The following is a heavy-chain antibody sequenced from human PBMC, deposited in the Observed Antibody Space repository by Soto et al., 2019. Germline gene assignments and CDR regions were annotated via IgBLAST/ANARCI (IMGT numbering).Heavy chain of an antibody. CDR3: AKFSDNGRQWLVESFDY. V-gene: IGHV3-23*01. CDR1: GFTFSSYA. Sequence: GGSLRLSCAASGFTFSSYAMSWVRQAPGKGLEWVSAISGSGGSTYYADSVKGRFTISRDNSKNTLYLQMNSLRAEDTAVYYCAKFSDNGRQWLVESFDYWGQGTLVTVSS. D-gene: IGHD6-19*01. CDR2: ISGSGGST. J-gene: IGHJ4*02.